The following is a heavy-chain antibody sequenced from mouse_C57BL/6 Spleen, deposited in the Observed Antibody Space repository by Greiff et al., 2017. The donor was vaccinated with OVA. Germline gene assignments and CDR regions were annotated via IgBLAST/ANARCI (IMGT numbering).Heavy chain of an antibody. CDR1: GYTFTSYW. CDR3: ARHYGDCNYAMAY. V-gene: IGHV1-55*01. Sequence: QVQLQQPGAELVKPGASVKMSCKASGYTFTSYWITWVKQRPGQGLEWIGDIYPGSGSTNYNEKFKSKATLTVDTSSSTAYMQISGLTSEDSAIYYCARHYGDCNYAMAYWGQGTSVTVSS. D-gene: IGHD2-13*01. CDR2: IYPGSGST. J-gene: IGHJ4*01.